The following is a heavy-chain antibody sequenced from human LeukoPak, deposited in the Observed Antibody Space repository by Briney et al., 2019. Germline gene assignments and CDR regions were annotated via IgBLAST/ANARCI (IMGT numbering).Heavy chain of an antibody. CDR2: TYYRSKWYN. V-gene: IGHV6-1*01. J-gene: IGHJ4*02. Sequence: PSQTLSLTCAISGDSVSSSSAAWHWIRQSPSRGLEWLGRTYYRSKWYNDYAESVKSRITINPDTAKNQFSLHLNSVTPEDTAIYYCARDADSTGYYYPLYYFDCWGQGTLVTVSS. CDR3: ARDADSTGYYYPLYYFDC. D-gene: IGHD3-22*01. CDR1: GDSVSSSSAA.